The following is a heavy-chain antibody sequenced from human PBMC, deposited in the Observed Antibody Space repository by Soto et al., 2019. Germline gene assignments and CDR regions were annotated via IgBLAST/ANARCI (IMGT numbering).Heavy chain of an antibody. J-gene: IGHJ3*02. D-gene: IGHD5-18*01. CDR2: INAGNGNT. V-gene: IGHV1-3*01. CDR1: GYTFTSYA. CDR3: ATGNSFTAMVTDAFDI. Sequence: ASVKVSCKASGYTFTSYAMHWVRQAPGQRLEWMGWINAGNGNTKYSQKFQGRVTITRDTSASTAYMELSSLRFEDTAVYYCATGNSFTAMVTDAFDIWGQGTMVTVSS.